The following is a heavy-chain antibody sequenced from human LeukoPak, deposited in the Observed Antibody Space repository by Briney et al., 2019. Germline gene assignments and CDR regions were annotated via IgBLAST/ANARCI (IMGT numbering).Heavy chain of an antibody. CDR1: GFTFSSSW. J-gene: IGHJ4*02. CDR2: IKGDGSST. Sequence: GGSLRLSCAASGFTFSSSWMHWVRHAPGKGLVWVSRIKGDGSSTSYADSVKGRFTISRDNAKNTLFLQMNSLRAEDTAVYYCVRDGVGAPPFDYWGQGALVTVPS. CDR3: VRDGVGAPPFDY. V-gene: IGHV3-74*01. D-gene: IGHD1-26*01.